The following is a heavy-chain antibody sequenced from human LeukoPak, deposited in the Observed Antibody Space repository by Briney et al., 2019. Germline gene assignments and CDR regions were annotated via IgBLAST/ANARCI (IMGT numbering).Heavy chain of an antibody. CDR3: ARDLEHCRNIICSNSAY. CDR1: GYNFDRYG. CDR2: ISTYNGNT. V-gene: IGHV1-18*04. Sequence: ASVKVSCKGSGYNFDRYGVNWVRQAPGHGLEWVGWISTYNGNTFYAQKFEGRVTMTTDTSTNTVYMDLRSLRSDDTAVYYCARDLEHCRNIICSNSAYWGQGTPVTVSS. J-gene: IGHJ4*02. D-gene: IGHD2-2*01.